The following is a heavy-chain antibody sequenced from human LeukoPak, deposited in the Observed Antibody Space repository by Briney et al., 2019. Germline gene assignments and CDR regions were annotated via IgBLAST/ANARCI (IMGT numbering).Heavy chain of an antibody. J-gene: IGHJ4*02. V-gene: IGHV3-33*08. Sequence: PGGSLRLSCAASGFTFSNYAMTWVRQAPGKGLEWVAIIWYDGSDKYYADSVKGRFTISRDNSKNTLYLQMNSLRAEDTAVYYCARDSSSSQLDYWGQGTLVTVSS. CDR2: IWYDGSDK. CDR1: GFTFSNYA. CDR3: ARDSSSSQLDY. D-gene: IGHD6-6*01.